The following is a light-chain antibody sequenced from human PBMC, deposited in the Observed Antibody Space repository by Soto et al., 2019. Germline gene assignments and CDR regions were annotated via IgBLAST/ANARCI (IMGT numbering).Light chain of an antibody. J-gene: IGKJ3*01. Sequence: EIVLTQSPGTLSLSPGERATLSCRASQSVSSSYLAWYQQKPGQAPRLLIYGASSRATGIPDMFSGSGSGTAFTLTISRLEPEEFAVYYCQQYGSSLRFTFGPGTKADLK. V-gene: IGKV3-20*01. CDR2: GAS. CDR3: QQYGSSLRFT. CDR1: QSVSSSY.